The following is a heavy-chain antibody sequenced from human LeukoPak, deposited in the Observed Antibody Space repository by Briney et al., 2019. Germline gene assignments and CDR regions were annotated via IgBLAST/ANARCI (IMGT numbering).Heavy chain of an antibody. Sequence: GASVKVSCKASGYTFTGYYMHWVRQAPGQGLEWMGWINPNSGGTNYAQKFQGRVTMTGDTSTDTAYMELSSLRSEDTAVYYCATVTTPGAFDHWGQGTLVTVSS. D-gene: IGHD4-17*01. CDR3: ATVTTPGAFDH. CDR2: INPNSGGT. J-gene: IGHJ4*02. CDR1: GYTFTGYY. V-gene: IGHV1-2*02.